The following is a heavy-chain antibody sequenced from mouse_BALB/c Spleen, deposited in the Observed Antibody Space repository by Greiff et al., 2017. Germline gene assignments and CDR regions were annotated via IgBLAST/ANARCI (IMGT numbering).Heavy chain of an antibody. CDR2: ISSGGSYT. V-gene: IGHV5-6-4*01. J-gene: IGHJ2*01. D-gene: IGHD1-1*01. CDR3: TRDHYYGSSYFDD. Sequence: DVKLVESGGGLVKPGGSLTLSCAASGFTFSSYTMSWVRQTPEKRLEWVATISSGGSYTYYPDSVKGRFTISRDNAKNTLYLQMSSLKSEDTAMYYCTRDHYYGSSYFDDWGQGTTLTVSS. CDR1: GFTFSSYT.